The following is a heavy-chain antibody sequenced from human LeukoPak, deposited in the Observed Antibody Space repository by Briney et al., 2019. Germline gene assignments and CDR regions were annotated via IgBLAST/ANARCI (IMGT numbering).Heavy chain of an antibody. D-gene: IGHD3-9*01. CDR2: ITGSDGSS. V-gene: IGHV3-23*01. CDR1: GFTFTNYA. CDR3: AKWGDYDILTGYYVPDY. J-gene: IGHJ4*02. Sequence: GGSLRLSCVASGFTFTNYAMSWVRQAPGKGLEWGSAITGSDGSSYYADSVKGRFTISRDNSKNTLYLQVNSLRAEDKAVYYCAKWGDYDILTGYYVPDYWGQGTLVTVSS.